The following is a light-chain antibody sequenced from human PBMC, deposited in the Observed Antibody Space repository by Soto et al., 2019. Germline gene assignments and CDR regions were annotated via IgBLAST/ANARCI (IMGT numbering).Light chain of an antibody. J-gene: IGKJ4*01. Sequence: AIQMTPSPSSLSASVGDRVTITCRASQGIRNDLGWYQQKPGKAPKLLIYAASSLLRGVPSMFSVSGSGTDFTLTISSLLPEKFATHYSQQDYNFPLAFGGGTKGDSK. CDR1: QGIRND. CDR2: AAS. CDR3: QQDYNFPLA. V-gene: IGKV1-6*01.